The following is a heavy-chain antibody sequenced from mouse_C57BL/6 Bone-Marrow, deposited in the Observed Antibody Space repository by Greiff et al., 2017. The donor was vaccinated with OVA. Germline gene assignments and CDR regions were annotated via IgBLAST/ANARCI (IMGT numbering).Heavy chain of an antibody. Sequence: QVQLQQPGAELVKPGASVKMSCKASGYTFTSYWITWVKQRPGQGLEWIGDIYPGSGSTNYNEKFKSKATLTVDTSSSTAYMQLSSLTSEDSAVYDCARFGYGSSYVGFAYWGQGTLVTVSA. J-gene: IGHJ3*01. CDR3: ARFGYGSSYVGFAY. D-gene: IGHD1-1*01. CDR2: IYPGSGST. CDR1: GYTFTSYW. V-gene: IGHV1-55*01.